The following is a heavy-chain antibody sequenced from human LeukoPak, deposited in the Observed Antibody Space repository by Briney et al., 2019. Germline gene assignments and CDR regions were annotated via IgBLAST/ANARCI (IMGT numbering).Heavy chain of an antibody. CDR1: VGSGSSGGYD. Sequence: SQTRTGTCRDSVGSGSSGGYDWRWILKSQGKGLEWIGSIYYSGSTYYNPSLKSRVTISVDTSKNQFSLKLSSVTAADTAVYYCARHGNWFDPWGQGTLVTVSS. CDR2: IYYSGST. CDR3: ARHGNWFDP. V-gene: IGHV4-39*01. J-gene: IGHJ5*02.